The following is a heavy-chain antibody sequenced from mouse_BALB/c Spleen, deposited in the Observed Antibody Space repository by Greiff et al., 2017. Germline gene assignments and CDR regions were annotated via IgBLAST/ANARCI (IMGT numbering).Heavy chain of an antibody. D-gene: IGHD2-1*01. V-gene: IGHV2-9*02. CDR1: GFSLTSYG. CDR3: ARDQDGNYARDAMDY. CDR2: IWAGGST. J-gene: IGHJ4*01. Sequence: QVQLQQSGPGLVAPSQSLSITCTVSGFSLTSYGVHWVRQPPGKGLEWLGVIWAGGSTNYNSALMSRLSISKDNSKSQVFLKMNSLQTDDTAMYYCARDQDGNYARDAMDYWGQGTSVTVSS.